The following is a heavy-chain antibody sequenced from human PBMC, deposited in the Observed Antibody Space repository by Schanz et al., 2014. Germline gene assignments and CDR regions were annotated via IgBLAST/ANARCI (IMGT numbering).Heavy chain of an antibody. CDR3: ARDRRWYFDV. Sequence: QVQLVESGGGLVKPGGSLRLSCAASGFTFDDYYISWIRHAPGKGLEWVSYISSSGSTMDYADSVKGRFTISRDNAKNSVHLQMSSLKVEDTAVYYCARDRRWYFDVWGRGTLVTVSS. CDR2: ISSSGSTM. V-gene: IGHV3-11*01. J-gene: IGHJ2*01. CDR1: GFTFDDYY.